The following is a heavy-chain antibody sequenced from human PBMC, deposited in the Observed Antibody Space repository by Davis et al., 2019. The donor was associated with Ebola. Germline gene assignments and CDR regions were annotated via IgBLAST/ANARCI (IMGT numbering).Heavy chain of an antibody. J-gene: IGHJ4*02. CDR1: GGSISSSNW. CDR3: VKDDVTAGRFNY. Sequence: SETLSLTCAVSGGSISSSNWWSWVRQPPGKGLEWIGEIYHSGSTNYNPSLKSRVTISVDKSKNQFSLKLSSVTAADTAVYYCVKDDVTAGRFNYWGQGSLVTVSS. CDR2: IYHSGST. D-gene: IGHD1-20*01. V-gene: IGHV4-4*02.